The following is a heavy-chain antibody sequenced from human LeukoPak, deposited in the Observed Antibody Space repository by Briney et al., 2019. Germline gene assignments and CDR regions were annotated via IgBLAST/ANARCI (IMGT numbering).Heavy chain of an antibody. V-gene: IGHV1-2*02. CDR3: ARDWYYYDTSAYYPY. D-gene: IGHD3-22*01. J-gene: IGHJ4*02. CDR2: INPNSGGT. Sequence: ASVKVSCKASGYTFTGYYMHWARQAPGQGLEWMGWINPNSGGTNYAQKFQGRVTMTRDTSISTAYMELSRLRSDDTAVYYCARDWYYYDTSAYYPYWGQGTLVTVSS. CDR1: GYTFTGYY.